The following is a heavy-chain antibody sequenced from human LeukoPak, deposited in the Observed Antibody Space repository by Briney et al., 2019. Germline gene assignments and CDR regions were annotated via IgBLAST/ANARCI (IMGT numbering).Heavy chain of an antibody. CDR1: GFTFSSYW. D-gene: IGHD3-3*01. CDR2: INGVGSST. CDR3: ARAGTGYYDFWSGYYTSVYFDY. J-gene: IGHJ4*02. Sequence: GGSLRLSCAASGFTFSSYWMHWVRQAPGKGLVWVSLINGVGSSTSYADSVKGRFTISRDNAKNTLYLQMNSLRAEDTAVYYCARAGTGYYDFWSGYYTSVYFDYWGQGTLVTVSS. V-gene: IGHV3-74*01.